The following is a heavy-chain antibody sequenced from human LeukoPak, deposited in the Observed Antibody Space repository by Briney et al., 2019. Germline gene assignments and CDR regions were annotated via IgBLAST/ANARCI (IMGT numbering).Heavy chain of an antibody. CDR1: GGSISSSSYY. V-gene: IGHV4-39*01. Sequence: SETLSLTCTVSGGSISSSSYYWGWIRQPPGKGLEWIGSIYYSGSTYYNPSLKSRVTISVDTSKNQFSLKLSSVTAADTAVYYCATPIFGVVQFDYWGQGTLVTVSS. CDR3: ATPIFGVVQFDY. D-gene: IGHD3-3*01. CDR2: IYYSGST. J-gene: IGHJ4*02.